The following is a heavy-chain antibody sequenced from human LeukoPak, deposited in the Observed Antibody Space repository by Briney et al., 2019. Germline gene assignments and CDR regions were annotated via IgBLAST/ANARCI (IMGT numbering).Heavy chain of an antibody. D-gene: IGHD6-13*01. CDR2: IDQDGSEK. V-gene: IGHV3-7*01. CDR1: GFTFSSYW. CDR3: ARLGGGHSSSWYDAFDI. J-gene: IGHJ3*02. Sequence: GGSLRLSCAVSGFTFSSYWMTWVRQAPGKGLQWVANIDQDGSEKYYVDSVKGRFTISRDNAKNSLYLQMNSLRAEDTAVYYCARLGGGHSSSWYDAFDIWGQGTMVTVSS.